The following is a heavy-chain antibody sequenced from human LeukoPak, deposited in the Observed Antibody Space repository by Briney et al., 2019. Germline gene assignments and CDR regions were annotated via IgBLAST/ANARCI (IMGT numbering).Heavy chain of an antibody. CDR3: ARDKGYCSGGSCYLEYYFDY. J-gene: IGHJ4*02. V-gene: IGHV3-30*04. D-gene: IGHD2-15*01. CDR2: ISYDGSNK. CDR1: GFTFSSYA. Sequence: GRSLRLSCAASGFTFSSYAMHQVRQAPGKGLEWVAVISYDGSNKYYADSVKGRFTISRDNSENTLYLQMNSLRAEDTAVYYCARDKGYCSGGSCYLEYYFDYWGQGTLVTVSS.